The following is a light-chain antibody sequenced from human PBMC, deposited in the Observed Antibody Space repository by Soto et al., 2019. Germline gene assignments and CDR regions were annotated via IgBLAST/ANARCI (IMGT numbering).Light chain of an antibody. CDR1: QSINTY. CDR3: QQSYGTLIT. V-gene: IGKV1-39*01. CDR2: AAS. Sequence: DIQMTQSPSSLSASVGYRVTITCRASQSINTYLNWYQQRPGKAPNLLIYAASSLQSGVPSRFSGSGSGTDFTLTISSLQPEDFATYYCQQSYGTLITFGQGTRLEI. J-gene: IGKJ5*01.